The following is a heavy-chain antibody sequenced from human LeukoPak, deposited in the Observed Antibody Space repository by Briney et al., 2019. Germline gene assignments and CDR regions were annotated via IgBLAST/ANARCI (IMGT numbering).Heavy chain of an antibody. J-gene: IGHJ3*02. CDR2: INPNSGGI. CDR3: AREGVPYDAFDI. D-gene: IGHD1-1*01. CDR1: GYTFTGYY. V-gene: IGHV1-2*02. Sequence: ASVKVSCKASGYTFTGYYMHWVRQAPGQGLEWMGWINPNSGGINYAQNFQGRVTMTRDTSISTAYMELSRLRSDDTAVYYCAREGVPYDAFDIWGQGTMVTVSS.